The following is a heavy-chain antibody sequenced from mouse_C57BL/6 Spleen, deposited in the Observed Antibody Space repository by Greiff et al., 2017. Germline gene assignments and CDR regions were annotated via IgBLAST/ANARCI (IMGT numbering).Heavy chain of an antibody. D-gene: IGHD4-1*01. V-gene: IGHV1-26*01. Sequence: EVQLQQSGPELVKPGASVKISCKASGYTFTDYYMNWVKQSHGKSLEWIGDINPNNGGTSYNQKFKGKATLTVDKSSSTAYMELRSLTSEDSAVYYCARFPLGAWFAYWGQGTLVTVSA. CDR3: ARFPLGAWFAY. CDR1: GYTFTDYY. J-gene: IGHJ3*01. CDR2: INPNNGGT.